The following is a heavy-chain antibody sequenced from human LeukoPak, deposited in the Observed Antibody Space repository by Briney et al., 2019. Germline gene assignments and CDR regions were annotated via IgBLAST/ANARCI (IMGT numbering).Heavy chain of an antibody. Sequence: ASVKVSCKASGYTFTSYDINWVRQATGQGLEWMGWMNPNSGNTGYAQKFQGRVTITRNTSISTAYLELSSLRSEDTAMYYCARTQRALYTIFGVVTHNAASLYFDYWGQGTLVTVSS. CDR1: GYTFTSYD. V-gene: IGHV1-8*03. CDR3: ARTQRALYTIFGVVTHNAASLYFDY. J-gene: IGHJ4*02. D-gene: IGHD3-3*01. CDR2: MNPNSGNT.